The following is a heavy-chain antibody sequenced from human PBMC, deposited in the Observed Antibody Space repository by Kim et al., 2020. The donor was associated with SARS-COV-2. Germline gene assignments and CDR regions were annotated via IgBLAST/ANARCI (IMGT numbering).Heavy chain of an antibody. D-gene: IGHD3-3*01. V-gene: IGHV3-7*03. CDR3: AREGNDFWSGYWVTYNWFDP. Sequence: GGSLRLSCAASGFTFSSYWMSWVRQAPGKGLEWVANIKQDGSEKYYVDSVKGRFTISRDNAKNSLYLQMNSLRAEDTAVYYCAREGNDFWSGYWVTYNWFDPWGQGTLVTVSS. CDR2: IKQDGSEK. J-gene: IGHJ5*02. CDR1: GFTFSSYW.